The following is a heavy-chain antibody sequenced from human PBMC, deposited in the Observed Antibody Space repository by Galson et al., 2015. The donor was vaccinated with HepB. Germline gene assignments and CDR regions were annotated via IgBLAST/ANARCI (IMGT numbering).Heavy chain of an antibody. V-gene: IGHV5-10-1*01. Sequence: PSFEGHVTVSADKSISTAYLQWNSLKASDTAVYYCARTNPYNWDLDYWGQGTLVTVSS. CDR3: ARTNPYNWDLDY. J-gene: IGHJ4*02. D-gene: IGHD1-1*01.